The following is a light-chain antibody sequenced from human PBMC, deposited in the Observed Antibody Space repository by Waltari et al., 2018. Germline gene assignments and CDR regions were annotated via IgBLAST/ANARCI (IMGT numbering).Light chain of an antibody. Sequence: SYVLTQPPSVSVAPGKTARITCGGNNIGSKSVHWYQQKPGQAPVLVIYYDSDRPSGIPERFSGSNSGNTATLTISWVEAGDEADYYCQVWDSSSFWVFGGGTKLTVL. CDR2: YDS. CDR3: QVWDSSSFWV. CDR1: NIGSKS. J-gene: IGLJ3*02. V-gene: IGLV3-21*04.